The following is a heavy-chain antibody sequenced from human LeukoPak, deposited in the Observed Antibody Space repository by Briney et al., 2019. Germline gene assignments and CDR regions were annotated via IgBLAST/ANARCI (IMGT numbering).Heavy chain of an antibody. Sequence: PGRSLRLSCAASGFTFNNYGMHWVRQAPGKGLEWVAVISYDGITNYYADSVKGRFTVSRDNSENTLYLQMNSLRADDTAVYYCAKKAAPVSAIRAGFDYWGQGTLVTVSS. CDR2: ISYDGITN. J-gene: IGHJ4*02. CDR1: GFTFNNYG. CDR3: AKKAAPVSAIRAGFDY. V-gene: IGHV3-30*18. D-gene: IGHD2-21*01.